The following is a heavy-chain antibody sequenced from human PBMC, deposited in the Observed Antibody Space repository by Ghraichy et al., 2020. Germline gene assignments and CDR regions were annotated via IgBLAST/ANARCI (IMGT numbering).Heavy chain of an antibody. J-gene: IGHJ4*02. CDR1: GFTFSNYA. CDR3: ARDFVGGRPDYFDY. D-gene: IGHD6-6*01. Sequence: GESLNISCAASGFTFSNYAMHWVRQAPVKGLEWVAVISSDGSLKYYADSVRGRFTISRDNSKNTLYLQMNSLRDEDAAVYYCARDFVGGRPDYFDYWGQGTLVTVSS. CDR2: ISSDGSLK. V-gene: IGHV3-30-3*01.